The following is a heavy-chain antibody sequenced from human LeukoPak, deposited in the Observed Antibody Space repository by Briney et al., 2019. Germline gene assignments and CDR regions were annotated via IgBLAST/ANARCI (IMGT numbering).Heavy chain of an antibody. D-gene: IGHD3-10*01. Sequence: GGSLRLSCAASGFSFSSYGMHWVRQVPGKGLEWLTVISYDGRNKYYADSAKGRFTISRDNSENTLDLQMNSLRAEDKAVYYCAKEVHFGTSYYYYFGMDVWGQGTTVTVSS. CDR1: GFSFSSYG. CDR3: AKEVHFGTSYYYYFGMDV. V-gene: IGHV3-30*18. CDR2: ISYDGRNK. J-gene: IGHJ6*01.